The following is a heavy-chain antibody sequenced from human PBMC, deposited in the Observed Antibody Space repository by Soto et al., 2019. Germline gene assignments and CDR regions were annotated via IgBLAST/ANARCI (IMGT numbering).Heavy chain of an antibody. D-gene: IGHD4-4*01. J-gene: IGHJ4*02. CDR2: ISYDGSNK. Sequence: GGSLRLSCAASGFTFSSYGMHWVRQAPGKGLEWVAVISYDGSNKYYADSVKGRFTISRDNSKNTLYLQMNSLRAEDTAVYYCAKDEGSHYGALDYWGQGTLVTVSS. CDR1: GFTFSSYG. V-gene: IGHV3-30*18. CDR3: AKDEGSHYGALDY.